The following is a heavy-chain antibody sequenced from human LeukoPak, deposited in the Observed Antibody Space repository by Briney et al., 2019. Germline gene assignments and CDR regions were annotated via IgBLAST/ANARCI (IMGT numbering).Heavy chain of an antibody. CDR2: INHSGST. Sequence: PSETLSLTCAVYGGSFSGYYWSWIRQPPGKGLEWIGEINHSGSTNYNPSLKSRVTISVDTSKNQFSLKLSSVTAADTAVYYSARGPRYCSGGSCYFNYWGQGTLVTVSS. CDR3: ARGPRYCSGGSCYFNY. V-gene: IGHV4-34*01. J-gene: IGHJ4*02. CDR1: GGSFSGYY. D-gene: IGHD2-15*01.